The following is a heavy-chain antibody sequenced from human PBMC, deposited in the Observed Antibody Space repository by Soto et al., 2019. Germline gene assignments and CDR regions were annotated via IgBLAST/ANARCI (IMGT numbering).Heavy chain of an antibody. J-gene: IGHJ4*02. Sequence: EVQLLESGGGLVHPGGSLRLSCAASGFTFNTYAMNWVRQSPGKGLAWVSAIGTDGNTYYADSVKGRFTISRDNSRPTLYLQMNSLRAEDTALYYCARKYPGTRPFDYWGQGTLVAVSS. CDR1: GFTFNTYA. D-gene: IGHD2-2*01. CDR2: IGTDGNT. V-gene: IGHV3-23*01. CDR3: ARKYPGTRPFDY.